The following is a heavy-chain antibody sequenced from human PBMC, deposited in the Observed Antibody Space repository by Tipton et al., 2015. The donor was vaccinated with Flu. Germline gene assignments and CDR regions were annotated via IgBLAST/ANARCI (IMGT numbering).Heavy chain of an antibody. CDR1: GVSISSYY. CDR3: ARDRAIFGVVTPFGY. Sequence: TLSLTCTVSGVSISSYYWSWVRQSPGKGLEWIGYIDKSGNTNYNPSLKSRVTIVLDTSKNQFSLKLSSVTAADTAVYYCARDRAIFGVVTPFGYWGQGTLVTVSS. CDR2: IDKSGNT. V-gene: IGHV4-4*08. D-gene: IGHD3-3*01. J-gene: IGHJ4*02.